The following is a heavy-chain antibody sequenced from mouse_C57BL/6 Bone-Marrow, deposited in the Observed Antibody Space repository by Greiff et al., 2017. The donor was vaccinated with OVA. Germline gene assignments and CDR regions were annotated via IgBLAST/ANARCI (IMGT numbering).Heavy chain of an antibody. CDR3: TSYGNFDY. V-gene: IGHV14-4*01. CDR2: IDPENGDT. CDR1: FFPFPDAY. D-gene: IGHD2-1*01. Sequence: EVQLQQSGAELVRPGASVQFSFPASFFPFPDAYMHWVKQRPEQGLAWIGWIDPENGDTEYASKFQGKATITADTSSNTAYLQISSLTSEDTAVYYCTSYGNFDYWGQGTTLTVAS. J-gene: IGHJ2*01.